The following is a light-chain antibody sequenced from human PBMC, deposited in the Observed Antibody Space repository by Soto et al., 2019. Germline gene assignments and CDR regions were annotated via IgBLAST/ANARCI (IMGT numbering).Light chain of an antibody. J-gene: IGLJ2*01. CDR1: SSDVGGYNY. Sequence: QSALTQPAPVSGSPGQSITISCTGTSSDVGGYNYVSWYQQHPGKAPKLMIYDVTYRPPGVSDRFSGSKSGNTASLTISGLQAEDEAEYFCSSYTSSTTVLFGGGTKVTVL. V-gene: IGLV2-14*03. CDR2: DVT. CDR3: SSYTSSTTVL.